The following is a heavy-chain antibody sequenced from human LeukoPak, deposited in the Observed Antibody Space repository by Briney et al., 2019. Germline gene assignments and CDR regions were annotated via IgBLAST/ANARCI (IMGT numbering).Heavy chain of an antibody. D-gene: IGHD6-6*01. V-gene: IGHV3-73*01. CDR3: TSATGSSSLLVDY. CDR2: IRSKANSYAT. J-gene: IGHJ4*02. Sequence: GGSLRLSCAASGFTFSGSAMHWVRQASGKGLEWVGRIRSKANSYATAYAASVKGRFTISRDDSKNTAYLQMNSLKTEDTAVYYCTSATGSSSLLVDYWGQGTLVTVSS. CDR1: GFTFSGSA.